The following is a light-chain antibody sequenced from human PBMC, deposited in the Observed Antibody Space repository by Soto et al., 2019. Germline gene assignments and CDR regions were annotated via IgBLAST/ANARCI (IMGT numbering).Light chain of an antibody. V-gene: IGKV3-11*01. CDR3: QQRSNWPPIT. CDR2: DAS. CDR1: QSVSRY. J-gene: IGKJ5*01. Sequence: EIVLTQSPATLSLSPGERATHSCRASQSVSRYLAWYQQKPGQAPRLLIYDASNRATGIPARFSGSGSGTDFTLTISSLEPEDFAVYYCQQRSNWPPITFGQGTRLEIK.